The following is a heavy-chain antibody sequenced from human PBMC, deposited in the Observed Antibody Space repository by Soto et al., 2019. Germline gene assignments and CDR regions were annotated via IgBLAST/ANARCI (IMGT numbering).Heavy chain of an antibody. CDR2: IYYSGST. CDR1: GGSIGSFC. Sequence: ALEILSLTCTVSGGSIGSFCWSWIRKPPGKGLEWIGYIYYSGSTNSNPSLKRRVTISVDTSKNQFSLKLSSVPAADTAVYYCSRGVRGAKNWFDPWGQGTLVTVSS. D-gene: IGHD3-10*01. J-gene: IGHJ5*02. V-gene: IGHV4-59*01. CDR3: SRGVRGAKNWFDP.